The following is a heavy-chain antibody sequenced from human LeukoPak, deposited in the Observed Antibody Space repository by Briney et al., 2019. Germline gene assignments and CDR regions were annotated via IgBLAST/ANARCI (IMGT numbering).Heavy chain of an antibody. V-gene: IGHV4-59*12. CDR1: SGSISNYY. J-gene: IGHJ4*02. Sequence: SETLSLTCTVSSGSISNYYWSWIRQPPGKGLEWIGYIYYSGSTYYNPSLKSRVTISVDTSKNQFSLKLSSVTAADTAVYYCARTMVRGRDSDYWGQGTLVTVSS. CDR3: ARTMVRGRDSDY. D-gene: IGHD3-10*01. CDR2: IYYSGST.